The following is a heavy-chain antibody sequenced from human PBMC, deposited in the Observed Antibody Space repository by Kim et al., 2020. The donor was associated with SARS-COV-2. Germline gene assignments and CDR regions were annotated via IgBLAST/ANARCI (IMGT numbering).Heavy chain of an antibody. V-gene: IGHV4-39*01. Sequence: SETLSLTCTVSGGSISSSSYYWGWIRQPPGKGLEWTGSIYYSGSTYYNPSLKSRVIISVDTSKNQFSLKLSSGTAADTAVYYCAKHEGDTGMVEESYFDYCGQGNLGTVSS. CDR1: GGSISSSSYY. CDR2: IYYSGST. CDR3: AKHEGDTGMVEESYFDY. J-gene: IGHJ4*02. D-gene: IGHD5-18*01.